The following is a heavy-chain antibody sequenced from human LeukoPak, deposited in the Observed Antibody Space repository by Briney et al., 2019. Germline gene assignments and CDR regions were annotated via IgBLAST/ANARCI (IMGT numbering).Heavy chain of an antibody. CDR2: IYYSGST. CDR3: ARGGFYGFDY. Sequence: SETLSLTCTVSGGSISSGGYYWSWIRQHPGKGLEWIGYIYYSGSTYYNPSLKSRVTISVDTSKNQFSLKLSSVTAADTAVYYRARGGFYGFDYWGQGTLVTVSS. D-gene: IGHD2/OR15-2a*01. J-gene: IGHJ4*02. V-gene: IGHV4-31*03. CDR1: GGSISSGGYY.